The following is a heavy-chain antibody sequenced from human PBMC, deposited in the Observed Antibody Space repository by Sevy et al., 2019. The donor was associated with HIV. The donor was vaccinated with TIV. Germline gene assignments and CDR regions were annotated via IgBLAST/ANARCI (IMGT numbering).Heavy chain of an antibody. CDR1: GFDFSNFW. Sequence: GGSLRLSCAASGFDFSNFWMSWVHQAPGKGLEWVANIKKDGSEKYYVDSVKGRFTISRDNAKNSLYLQMNSLRAEDTAVYYCAREWSWAYFDSWGQGTLVTVSS. D-gene: IGHD1-26*01. J-gene: IGHJ4*02. CDR3: AREWSWAYFDS. CDR2: IKKDGSEK. V-gene: IGHV3-7*03.